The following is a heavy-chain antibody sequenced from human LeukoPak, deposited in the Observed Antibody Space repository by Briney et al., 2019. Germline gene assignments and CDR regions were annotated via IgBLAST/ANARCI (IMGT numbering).Heavy chain of an antibody. CDR1: GGSLSGFY. J-gene: IGHJ5*02. D-gene: IGHD3-22*01. Sequence: SETLSLTCAVYGGSLSGFYWSWIRQSPGKGLEWIGYIYYSGSTNYNPSLKSRVTISVDTSKNQFSLKLSSVTAADTAVYYCAREGLHYYDSSGKNYPAYNWFDPWGQGTLVTVSS. CDR3: AREGLHYYDSSGKNYPAYNWFDP. CDR2: IYYSGST. V-gene: IGHV4-59*01.